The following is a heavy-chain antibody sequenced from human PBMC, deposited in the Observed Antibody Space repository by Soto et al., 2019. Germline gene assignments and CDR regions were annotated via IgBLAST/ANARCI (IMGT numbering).Heavy chain of an antibody. CDR1: VDSFTNYW. J-gene: IGHJ6*02. CDR3: ARQIGHYGLDV. CDR2: IHPGDSES. Sequence: GESLKISCKVSVDSFTNYWIAWVRQTLGKGLEWMGIIHPGDSESRYSPSFQGQVTISADKSITTAYLQWSSLKASDTAMYYCARQIGHYGLDVWGQGTTVTVSS. V-gene: IGHV5-51*01.